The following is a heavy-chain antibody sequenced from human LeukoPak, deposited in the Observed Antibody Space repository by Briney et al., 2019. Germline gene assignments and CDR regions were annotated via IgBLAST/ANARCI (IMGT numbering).Heavy chain of an antibody. CDR1: GFTFSNYA. CDR2: TSHNEYNK. V-gene: IGHV3-30-3*01. J-gene: IGHJ4*02. Sequence: SGGSLRLSCAASGFTFSNYAMHWVRQAPGKGLEWVAATSHNEYNKYYADSVNGRFTISRDNSKNTLYLEVNSLRADDTAVYYCARGPGLAMGKGYFDYCGQGTLVTVSS. D-gene: IGHD6-19*01. CDR3: ARGPGLAMGKGYFDY.